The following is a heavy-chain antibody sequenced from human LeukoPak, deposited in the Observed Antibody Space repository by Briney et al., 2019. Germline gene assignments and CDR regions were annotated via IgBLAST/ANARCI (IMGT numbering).Heavy chain of an antibody. CDR2: IYYSGST. V-gene: IGHV4-39*01. Sequence: SETLSLTCTVSGGSISSSSYYWGWIRQPPGKGLEWIGSIYYSGSTYYNPSLKSRVTISVDTSKNQFSLKLSSVTAADTAVYYCASTICISTSCYPGVVDYWGQGTLVTVSS. J-gene: IGHJ4*02. CDR3: ASTICISTSCYPGVVDY. D-gene: IGHD2-2*01. CDR1: GGSISSSSYY.